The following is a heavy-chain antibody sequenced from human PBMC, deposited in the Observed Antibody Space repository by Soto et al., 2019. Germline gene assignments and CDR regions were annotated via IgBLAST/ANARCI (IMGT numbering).Heavy chain of an antibody. CDR1: GFTVSSNY. Sequence: GGSLRLSCAASGFTVSSNYMSWVRQAPGKGLGWVSVIYSGGSTYYADSVKGRFTISRDNSKNTLYLQMNSLRAEDTAVYYCARMYSSSLNSYYGMDVWGQGTTVTVSS. CDR3: ARMYSSSLNSYYGMDV. V-gene: IGHV3-53*01. J-gene: IGHJ6*02. CDR2: IYSGGST. D-gene: IGHD6-13*01.